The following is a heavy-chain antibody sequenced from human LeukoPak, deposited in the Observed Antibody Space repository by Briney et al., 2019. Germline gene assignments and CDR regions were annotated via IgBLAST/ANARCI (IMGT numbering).Heavy chain of an antibody. CDR1: GYTFTGYY. CDR2: INPNSGGT. CDR3: ARDHSYCSSTSCYHWFHP. D-gene: IGHD2-2*01. Sequence: ASVKVSCKASGYTFTGYYMHWVRQAPGQGLECMGRINPNSGGTNYAQKFQGRVTMTRDTSISTAYMELSRLRSDDTAVYYCARDHSYCSSTSCYHWFHPWGQGTLVTVSS. J-gene: IGHJ5*02. V-gene: IGHV1-2*06.